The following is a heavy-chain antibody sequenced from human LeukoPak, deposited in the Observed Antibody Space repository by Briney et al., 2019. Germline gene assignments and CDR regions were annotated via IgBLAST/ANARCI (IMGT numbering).Heavy chain of an antibody. Sequence: GRSLRLSCAASGFTFSSYAMHWVRQAPGKGLEWVAVISYDGSNKYYADSVKGRFTISRDNSKNTLYLQMNSLRSEDTAVYYCARGRGYSYGYGLSWFDPWGQGTLVTVSS. CDR1: GFTFSSYA. D-gene: IGHD5-18*01. J-gene: IGHJ5*02. CDR2: ISYDGSNK. V-gene: IGHV3-30-3*01. CDR3: ARGRGYSYGYGLSWFDP.